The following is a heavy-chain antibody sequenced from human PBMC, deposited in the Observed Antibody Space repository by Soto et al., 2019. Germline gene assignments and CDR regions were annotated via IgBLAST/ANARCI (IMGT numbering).Heavy chain of an antibody. J-gene: IGHJ5*01. V-gene: IGHV3-23*01. CDR3: TIHEEGAPWAGGFDF. Sequence: GGSLRLSCAASGFRFRTRAMSWVRQAPGKGLEWVASIRPGGDSTYYADSVKGRFAVSRDNSNVTLYLQMDSLRVEDTAIYYCTIHEEGAPWAGGFDFWGQGTLVTV. CDR2: IRPGGDST. CDR1: GFRFRTRA. D-gene: IGHD1-26*01.